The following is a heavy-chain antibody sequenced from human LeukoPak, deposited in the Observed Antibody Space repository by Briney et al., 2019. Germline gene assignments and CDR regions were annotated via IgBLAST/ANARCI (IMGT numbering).Heavy chain of an antibody. V-gene: IGHV3-48*01. CDR2: ITGRTSVI. J-gene: IGHJ3*02. D-gene: IGHD3-22*01. Sequence: GGSLRLSCAASGFSFSDYGMNWVRQAPGKGLEGVSFITGRTSVIYYADSVKGRFTISRDNAKNSLYLQMNSLRAEDTAVYYCARATDYYDSRGYYEGDAFDIWGQGTMVTVSS. CDR3: ARATDYYDSRGYYEGDAFDI. CDR1: GFSFSDYG.